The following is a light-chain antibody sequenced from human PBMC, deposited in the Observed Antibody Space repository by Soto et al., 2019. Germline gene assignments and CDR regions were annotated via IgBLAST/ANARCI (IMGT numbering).Light chain of an antibody. CDR1: SSDVGGYNY. CDR3: CSYVGRNTYV. CDR2: DVS. V-gene: IGLV2-11*01. Sequence: QSALTQPRSASGSPGQSITISCTGTSSDVGGYNYVSWYQQHPANAPKLIIFDVSKRPSGVPNRFSGSKSGNTASLTISGIRAEDEADYYCCSYVGRNTYVFGTGTKLTVL. J-gene: IGLJ1*01.